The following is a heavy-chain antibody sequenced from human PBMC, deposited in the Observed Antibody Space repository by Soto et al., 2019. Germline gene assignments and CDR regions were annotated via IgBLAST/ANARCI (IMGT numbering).Heavy chain of an antibody. CDR3: AKDRGFGAGHGMDV. CDR2: ISARGGTT. Sequence: EVQLLESGGDLVQPGGSLRLSCEASGFTFSNYVMSWVRQAPGKGLEWVTGISARGGTTYYVDSVKGRFTISRDNSKNTLYLQMNALRAEDRAVYYCAKDRGFGAGHGMDVWGQGTTVTVSS. CDR1: GFTFSNYV. V-gene: IGHV3-23*01. J-gene: IGHJ6*02. D-gene: IGHD3-10*01.